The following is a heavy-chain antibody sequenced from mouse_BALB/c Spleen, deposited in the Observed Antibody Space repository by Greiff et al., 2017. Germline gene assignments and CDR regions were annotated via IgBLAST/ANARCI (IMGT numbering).Heavy chain of an antibody. Sequence: VKLQESGAELMKPGASVKISCKATGYTFSSYWIEWVKQRPGHGLEWIGEILPGSGSTNYNEKFKGKATFTADTSSNTAYMQLSSLTSEDSAVYYCARDGYDGAMDYWGQGTSVTVSS. CDR2: ILPGSGST. V-gene: IGHV1-9*01. J-gene: IGHJ4*01. D-gene: IGHD2-2*01. CDR1: GYTFSSYW. CDR3: ARDGYDGAMDY.